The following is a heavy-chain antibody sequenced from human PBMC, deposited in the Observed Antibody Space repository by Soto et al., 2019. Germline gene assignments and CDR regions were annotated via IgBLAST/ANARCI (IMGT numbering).Heavy chain of an antibody. J-gene: IGHJ4*02. CDR2: ISYDGSNK. D-gene: IGHD2-2*02. V-gene: IGHV3-30-3*01. Sequence: GGSLRLSCAASGFTFSSYAMHWVRQAPGKGLEWVAVISYDGSNKYYADSVKGRFTISRDNSKNTLYLQMNSLRVEDTAPYYCARDRLDVVVPAAILAYWGQGTLVTVS. CDR1: GFTFSSYA. CDR3: ARDRLDVVVPAAILAY.